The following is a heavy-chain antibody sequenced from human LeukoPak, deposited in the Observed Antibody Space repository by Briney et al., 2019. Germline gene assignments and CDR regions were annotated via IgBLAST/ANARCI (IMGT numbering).Heavy chain of an antibody. V-gene: IGHV3-48*02. CDR2: MTSDTRTI. CDR1: GFTFSIYS. CDR3: VRSVEGNFDY. Sequence: GGSLRLSCAASGFTFSIYSMNWVRQAPGKGLEWVSYMTSDTRTIYYADSVRGRFTISRDNAKNSLYLQMNSLRDDDMAIYYCVRSVEGNFDYWGQGALVTVSS. J-gene: IGHJ4*02.